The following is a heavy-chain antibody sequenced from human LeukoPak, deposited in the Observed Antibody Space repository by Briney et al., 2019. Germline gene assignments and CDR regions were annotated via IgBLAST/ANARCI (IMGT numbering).Heavy chain of an antibody. Sequence: ASVKVSCKASRDIFNSYAIGWVRQAPGQGLEWMGWISAYNGNTNYAQKLQGRVTMTTDTSTSTAYMELRSLRSDDTAVYYCARGGIVGATTIDYWGQGTLVTVSS. V-gene: IGHV1-18*01. CDR1: RDIFNSYA. CDR2: ISAYNGNT. CDR3: ARGGIVGATTIDY. D-gene: IGHD1-26*01. J-gene: IGHJ4*02.